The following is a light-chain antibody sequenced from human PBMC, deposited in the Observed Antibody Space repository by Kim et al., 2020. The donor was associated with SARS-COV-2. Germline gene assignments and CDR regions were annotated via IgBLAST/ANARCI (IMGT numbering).Light chain of an antibody. CDR1: QYITRR. CDR2: KAS. V-gene: IGKV1-5*03. J-gene: IGKJ1*01. CDR3: QQYDTYPWT. Sequence: DIQMTQSPSTLSASVGDRVTITCRVSQYITRRLAWYQQKPGKAPKVLISKASTLESGVPSTFSGSGSGTDFTLTISSLQPDDFATYYCQQYDTYPWTFGQGTKVDIK.